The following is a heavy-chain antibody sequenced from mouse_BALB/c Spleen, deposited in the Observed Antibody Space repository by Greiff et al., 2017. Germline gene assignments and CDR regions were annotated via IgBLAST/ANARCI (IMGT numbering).Heavy chain of an antibody. CDR3: ARAYGSSFYAMDY. Sequence: QVQLQQSGAELMKPGASVKISCKATGYTFSSYWIEWVKQRPGHGLEWIGEILPGSGSTNYNEKFKGKATFTADTSSNTAYMQLSSLTSEDSAVYYCARAYGSSFYAMDYWGQGTTLTVSS. J-gene: IGHJ4*01. CDR2: ILPGSGST. D-gene: IGHD1-1*01. V-gene: IGHV1-9*01. CDR1: GYTFSSYW.